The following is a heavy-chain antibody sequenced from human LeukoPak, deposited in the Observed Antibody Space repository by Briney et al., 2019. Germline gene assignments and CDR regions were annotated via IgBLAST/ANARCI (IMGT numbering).Heavy chain of an antibody. D-gene: IGHD1-26*01. CDR1: GFTFSSYA. CDR2: ISYDGSNE. J-gene: IGHJ1*01. CDR3: ARLKYGSPQH. Sequence: GGSLRLSCAASGFTFSSYAMHWVRQAPGKGLEWVAVISYDGSNEYYADSVKGRFTISRDNSKNTLYLQMNSLRAEDTAVYYCARLKYGSPQHWGQGTLVTVSS. V-gene: IGHV3-30-3*01.